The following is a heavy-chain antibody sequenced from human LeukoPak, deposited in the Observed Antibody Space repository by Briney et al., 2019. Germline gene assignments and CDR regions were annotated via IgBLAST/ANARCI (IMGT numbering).Heavy chain of an antibody. J-gene: IGHJ4*02. CDR1: GFTFSSYS. CDR2: ISSSSSTI. Sequence: GGSLRLSCAASGFTFSSYSMNWVRQAPGKGLEWVSYISSSSSTIYYADSVKGRFTISRDNAKNSLYLQMNSLRAEDTAVYYCARESHFGPIDYWGQGTLVTVSS. CDR3: ARESHFGPIDY. V-gene: IGHV3-48*01. D-gene: IGHD3/OR15-3a*01.